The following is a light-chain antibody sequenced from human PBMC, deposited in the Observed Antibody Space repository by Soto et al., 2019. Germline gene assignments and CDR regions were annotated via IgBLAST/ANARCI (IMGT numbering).Light chain of an antibody. CDR3: QQYGDWPGA. V-gene: IGKV3-20*01. J-gene: IGKJ4*01. CDR2: DAS. Sequence: EIVLTQSPGTLSLSPGERATLSCRASQSLSSSYLAWYQQKPGQAPRLLIYDASNRATGIPARFSGSGSGTEFSLTISSLQSEDFAVYSCQQYGDWPGAFGGGTKVEIK. CDR1: QSLSSSY.